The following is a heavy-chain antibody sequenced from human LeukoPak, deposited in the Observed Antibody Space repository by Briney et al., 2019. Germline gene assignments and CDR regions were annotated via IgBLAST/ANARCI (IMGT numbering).Heavy chain of an antibody. CDR2: INPSGGST. Sequence: ASVKVSCKASGYTFTSYYMHWVRQAPGQGLEWMGIINPSGGSTSYAQKFQGRVTMTRDMSTSTVYMELSSLRSEDTDVYYSARGGSSGWYAREFAFDIWGQGTMVTVSS. V-gene: IGHV1-46*01. J-gene: IGHJ3*02. CDR1: GYTFTSYY. D-gene: IGHD6-19*01. CDR3: ARGGSSGWYAREFAFDI.